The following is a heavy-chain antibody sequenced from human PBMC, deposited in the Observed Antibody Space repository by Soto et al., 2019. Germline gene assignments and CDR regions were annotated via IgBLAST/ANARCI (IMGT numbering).Heavy chain of an antibody. D-gene: IGHD2-2*02. Sequence: SQSVPCPASTGDFRKHRMDRHRQAPGKGLEWVAVISKDGDKKYYADSVKGRFTISRDNSKNTLYLQMNSLRPDVTSVHYCATEWSVAIPGDWVQVTTVPISS. V-gene: IGHV3-30-3*01. CDR2: ISKDGDKK. CDR3: ATEWSVAIPGD. J-gene: IGHJ6*02. CDR1: TGDFRKHR.